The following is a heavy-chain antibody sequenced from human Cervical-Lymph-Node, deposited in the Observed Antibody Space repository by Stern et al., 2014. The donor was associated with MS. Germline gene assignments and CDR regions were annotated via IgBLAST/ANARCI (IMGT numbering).Heavy chain of an antibody. V-gene: IGHV1-2*06. CDR1: GYTFTGYY. J-gene: IGHJ5*02. CDR2: INPNSGGT. Sequence: VQLVESGAEVKKPGASVKVSCKASGYTFTGYYMHWVRQAPGQGLEWIGRINPNSGGTNYAQKFQGRVTMTRDTSISTAYMELSRLRSDDTAVYYCARWGLGYCSSTSCSNWFDPWGQGTLVTVSS. CDR3: ARWGLGYCSSTSCSNWFDP. D-gene: IGHD2-2*01.